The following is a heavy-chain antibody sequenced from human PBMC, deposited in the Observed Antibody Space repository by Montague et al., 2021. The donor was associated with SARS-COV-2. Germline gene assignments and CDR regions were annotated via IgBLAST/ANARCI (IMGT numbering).Heavy chain of an antibody. Sequence: SLRLSCVASGFTFRNYAMIWVRQAPGKGLEWVSGISGSADIKYYADSVKGRFTISRDNSKNTLYLQMSSLRAGDTAVYYCAKDRELATGGLYYFDYWGQGTLVTVSS. CDR2: ISGSADIK. D-gene: IGHD5-24*01. V-gene: IGHV3-23*01. CDR1: GFTFRNYA. CDR3: AKDRELATGGLYYFDY. J-gene: IGHJ4*02.